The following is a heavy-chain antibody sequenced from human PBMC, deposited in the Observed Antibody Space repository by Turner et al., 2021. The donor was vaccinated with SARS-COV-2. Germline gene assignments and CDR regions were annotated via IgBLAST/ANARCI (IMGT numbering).Heavy chain of an antibody. J-gene: IGHJ4*02. V-gene: IGHV3-23*01. Sequence: EVQLLESGGGLVQPGGSLRLSWAASGFTLSSSGMSWVRLAPGKGLEWVSGIPASSSTTYYADSLKGRFTISRDNSESTLYLQMNSLRVEDTAIYYCSKGVVSFDYWGQGVLVTVSS. D-gene: IGHD2-21*01. CDR2: IPASSSTT. CDR1: GFTLSSSG. CDR3: SKGVVSFDY.